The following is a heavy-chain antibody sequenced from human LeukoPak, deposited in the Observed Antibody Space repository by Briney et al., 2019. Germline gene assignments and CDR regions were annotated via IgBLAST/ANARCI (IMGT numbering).Heavy chain of an antibody. CDR3: ARRSASRSFSDY. D-gene: IGHD3-10*01. CDR2: INSADNT. J-gene: IGHJ4*02. V-gene: IGHV3-23*01. CDR1: GFTFSTYG. Sequence: GGSLRLSCAASGFTFSTYGLTWVRQAPGKGLEWVSLINSADNTYYADSVKGRFTISRDNSMNTLYLQMNSLSADDTAVYYCARRSASRSFSDYWGQGSLVTVSS.